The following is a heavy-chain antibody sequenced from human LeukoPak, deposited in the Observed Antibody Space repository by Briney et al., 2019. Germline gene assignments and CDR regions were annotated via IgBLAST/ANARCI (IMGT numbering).Heavy chain of an antibody. CDR1: GYTFTSYD. D-gene: IGHD5-12*01. V-gene: IGHV1-8*01. J-gene: IGHJ3*01. CDR3: ARFPRRYSGYDP. CDR2: MNPNSGNT. Sequence: GASAKVSCKASGYTFTSYDINWVRQATGQGLEWMGWMNPNSGNTGYAQKFQGRVTMTRNTSISTAYMELSSLRSEDTAVYYCARFPRRYSGYDPWGQGTMVTVSS.